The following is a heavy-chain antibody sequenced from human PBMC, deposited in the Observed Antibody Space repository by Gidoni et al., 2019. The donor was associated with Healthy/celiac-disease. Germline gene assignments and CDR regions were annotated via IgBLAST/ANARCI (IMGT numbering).Heavy chain of an antibody. J-gene: IGHJ4*02. V-gene: IGHV3-7*01. CDR2: IKQDGSEK. Sequence: EVQLVESGGGLVQPGGSLRLSCAASGFTFSSYWMSWVRQAQGKGLEWVANIKQDGSEKYYVDSVKGRFTISRDNAKNSLYLQMNSLRAEDTAVYYCARDRSTYYFDYWGQGTLVTVSS. CDR3: ARDRSTYYFDY. CDR1: GFTFSSYW.